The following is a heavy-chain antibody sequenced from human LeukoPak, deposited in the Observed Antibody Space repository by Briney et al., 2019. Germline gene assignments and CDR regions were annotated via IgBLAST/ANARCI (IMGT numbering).Heavy chain of an antibody. CDR2: ISSSGSTI. CDR3: ARFADDYSANDAFAI. D-gene: IGHD4-11*01. J-gene: IGHJ3*02. Sequence: GGSLSLSCAASGFTFSDYYMSWIRQAPGKGLEWVSYISSSGSTIYYADSVKGRFTISRDNAKNSLHLQMNSLRAEDTAVYYCARFADDYSANDAFAIWGQGTMVTVSS. CDR1: GFTFSDYY. V-gene: IGHV3-11*04.